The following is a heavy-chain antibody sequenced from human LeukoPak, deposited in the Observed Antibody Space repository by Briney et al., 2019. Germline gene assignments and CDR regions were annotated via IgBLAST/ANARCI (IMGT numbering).Heavy chain of an antibody. CDR2: ISYDGSNK. V-gene: IGHV3-30-3*01. J-gene: IGHJ6*02. D-gene: IGHD3-10*01. CDR3: ARDRITMVRGVRRPGYYYGMDV. Sequence: GGSLRLSCAASGFTFSSYAMHWVRQAPGKGLEWVAVISYDGSNKYYADSVKGRFTISRDNSKNTLYLQMNSLRAEDTAVYYCARDRITMVRGVRRPGYYYGMDVWGQGTTVTVSS. CDR1: GFTFSSYA.